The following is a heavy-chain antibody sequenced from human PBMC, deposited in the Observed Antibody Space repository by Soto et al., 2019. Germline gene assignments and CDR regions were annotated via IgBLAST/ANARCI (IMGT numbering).Heavy chain of an antibody. CDR3: ARVTGGGNFQH. V-gene: IGHV4-34*01. J-gene: IGHJ1*01. CDR2: INQSGST. Sequence: QVQLQQWGAGLLKPSETLSLTCAVYGGSFSDYYWSWIRQPPGKGLEWIGEINQSGSTDYNPSLKSRVTISVDTSKNQFSLKLNSVTVADTAVYYCARVTGGGNFQHWGQGTLVTVSS. CDR1: GGSFSDYY. D-gene: IGHD2-15*01.